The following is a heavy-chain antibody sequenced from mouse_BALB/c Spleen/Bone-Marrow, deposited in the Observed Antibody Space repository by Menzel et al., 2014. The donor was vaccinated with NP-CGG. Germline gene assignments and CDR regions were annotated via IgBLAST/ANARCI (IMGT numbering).Heavy chain of an antibody. D-gene: IGHD2-10*02. CDR3: AYGNYGYAMDY. CDR2: INPSSGYT. CDR1: GYTFTSYT. Sequence: VQLVESGAELARPGASVKMSCKASGYTFTSYTMHRVKQRPGQGLEWIGYINPSSGYTNYNQKFKDKATLTADKSSSTAYMQLSSLTSEDSAVYYCAYGNYGYAMDYWGQGTSVTVSS. J-gene: IGHJ4*01. V-gene: IGHV1-4*01.